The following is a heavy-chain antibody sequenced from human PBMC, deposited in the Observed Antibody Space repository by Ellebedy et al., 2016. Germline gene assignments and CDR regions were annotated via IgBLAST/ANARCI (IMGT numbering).Heavy chain of an antibody. D-gene: IGHD4-17*01. J-gene: IGHJ4*02. CDR3: ARAGTTVTRGFDS. Sequence: GSLRLXCGVYGGSFSGYYWTWIRQPPGKGLEWIGEINLSGVTNYNPSLKRRVTISIETSKKQFSLSLTSVTAADTAIYYCARAGTTVTRGFDSWGQGTLVIVSS. CDR2: INLSGVT. CDR1: GGSFSGYY. V-gene: IGHV4-34*01.